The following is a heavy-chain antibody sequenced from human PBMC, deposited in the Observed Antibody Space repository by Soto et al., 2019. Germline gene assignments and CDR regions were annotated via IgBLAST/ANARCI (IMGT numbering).Heavy chain of an antibody. V-gene: IGHV1-69*13. CDR2: IIPIFGTA. CDR1: GGTFSSYA. Sequence: ASVKVSCKASGGTFSSYAISWVRQAPGQGLEWMGGIIPIFGTANYAQKFQGRVTITADESTSTAYMELSSLRSEDTAVYYCATRYFDWLSHSDYYGMDVWGQGTTVTVSS. CDR3: ATRYFDWLSHSDYYGMDV. J-gene: IGHJ6*02. D-gene: IGHD3-9*01.